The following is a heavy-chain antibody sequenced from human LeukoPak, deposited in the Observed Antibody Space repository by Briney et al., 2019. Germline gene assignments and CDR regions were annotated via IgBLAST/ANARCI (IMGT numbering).Heavy chain of an antibody. CDR3: ARERRWYYDSSGQSSSAFDI. J-gene: IGHJ3*02. CDR2: INPNSGGT. V-gene: IGHV1-2*02. Sequence: ASVKVSCKASGYTFTGYYMHWVRQAPGQGLEWMGWINPNSGGTNYAQKFQGRVPMTRDTSISTAYMELSRLRSDDTAVYYCARERRWYYDSSGQSSSAFDIWGQGTMVTVSS. D-gene: IGHD3-22*01. CDR1: GYTFTGYY.